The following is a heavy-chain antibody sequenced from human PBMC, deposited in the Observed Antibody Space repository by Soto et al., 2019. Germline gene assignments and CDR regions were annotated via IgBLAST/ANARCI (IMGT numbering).Heavy chain of an antibody. CDR2: ISSSSTYT. J-gene: IGHJ4*02. CDR3: AGKQWEPSGNYYFDY. Sequence: QVQLVESGGGLVKPGGSLRLSCATSGFTFSDYYMSWVRQAPGKGLEGVSYISSSSTYTNYADSVKGRFTISRDNAKNSLYLQMNSLRAEDTAVYYCAGKQWEPSGNYYFDYWGQGTLVTVSS. V-gene: IGHV3-11*06. D-gene: IGHD1-26*01. CDR1: GFTFSDYY.